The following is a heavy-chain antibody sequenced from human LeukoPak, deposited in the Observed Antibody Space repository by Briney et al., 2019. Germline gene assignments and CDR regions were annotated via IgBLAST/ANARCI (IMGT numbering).Heavy chain of an antibody. CDR1: GGSISSYY. Sequence: SETLSLTCTVSGGSISSYYWSWIRQPPGKGLEWIGYIYYSGSTNYNPSLKSRVTISVDTSKNQFSLKLSSVTAADTAVYYCARGSDRHGSYRPAYFDYWGQGTLVTVSS. J-gene: IGHJ4*02. CDR3: ARGSDRHGSYRPAYFDY. V-gene: IGHV4-59*01. CDR2: IYYSGST. D-gene: IGHD1-26*01.